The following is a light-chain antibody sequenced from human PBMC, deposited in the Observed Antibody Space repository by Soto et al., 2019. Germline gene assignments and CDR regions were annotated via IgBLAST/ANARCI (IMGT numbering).Light chain of an antibody. CDR3: QQYNNWPRT. V-gene: IGKV3-15*01. CDR2: GAS. Sequence: EIVLTQSPGTLSLSPGERATLSCRASESVSMNYLAWYQQKPGQAPRLLIYGASTRATGIPARFSGSGSGTEFTLTISSLQSEDFAVYYCQQYNNWPRTFGQGTKVDIK. CDR1: ESVSMN. J-gene: IGKJ1*01.